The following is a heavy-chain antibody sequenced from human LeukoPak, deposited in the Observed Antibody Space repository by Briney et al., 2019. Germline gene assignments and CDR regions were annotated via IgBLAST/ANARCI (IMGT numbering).Heavy chain of an antibody. CDR3: ARDRMRGYSYGYKGDYYYYYMDV. J-gene: IGHJ6*03. V-gene: IGHV1-8*01. D-gene: IGHD5-18*01. CDR1: GYTFTSYD. Sequence: GASVKLSCKASGYTFTSYDINWVRQATGQGLEWMGWMNPNSGNTGYAQKLQGRVTMTTDTSTSTAYMELRSLRSDDTAVYYCARDRMRGYSYGYKGDYYYYYMDVWGKGTTVTVSS. CDR2: MNPNSGNT.